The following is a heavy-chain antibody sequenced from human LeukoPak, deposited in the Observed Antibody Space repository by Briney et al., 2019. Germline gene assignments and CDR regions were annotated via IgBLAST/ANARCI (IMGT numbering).Heavy chain of an antibody. CDR2: IKEDGSEK. CDR3: ARVAYYDSRGYWYHYYCYYMDV. Sequence: PGGSLRLSCAASGFTFSGYSMTWVRQAPGKGLEWVANIKEDGSEKYYVDSVKGRFTVSRDNAKNSLYLQMNSLRAEDTAVYYCARVAYYDSRGYWYHYYCYYMDVWGKGTTVTVSS. CDR1: GFTFSGYS. J-gene: IGHJ6*03. V-gene: IGHV3-7*01. D-gene: IGHD3-22*01.